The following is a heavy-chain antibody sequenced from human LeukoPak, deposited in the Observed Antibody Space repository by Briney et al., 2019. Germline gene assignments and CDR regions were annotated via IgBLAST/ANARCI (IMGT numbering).Heavy chain of an antibody. CDR3: ARDNSVGDVAWWFDP. V-gene: IGHV1-46*01. Sequence: ASVKVSCKASGYTFTSYYMHWVRQAPGQRLEWMGIINPSGGSTSYAQKFQGRVTMTRDMSTSTVYMELSSLRSEDTAVYYCARDNSVGDVAWWFDPWGQGTLVTVSS. D-gene: IGHD1-26*01. J-gene: IGHJ5*02. CDR2: INPSGGST. CDR1: GYTFTSYY.